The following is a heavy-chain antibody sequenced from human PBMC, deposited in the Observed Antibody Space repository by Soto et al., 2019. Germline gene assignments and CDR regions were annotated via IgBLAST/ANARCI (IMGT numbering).Heavy chain of an antibody. J-gene: IGHJ4*02. CDR2: MNPNSGNT. D-gene: IGHD3-22*01. CDR3: ASGRDSSGYYALDY. Sequence: QVQLVQSGAEVKKPGASVKVSCKASGYTFTSYDINWVRQATGQGLEWMGWMNPNSGNTGYAQKVQGRVTMTRNTSISTAYMELSSLRSEDTAVYYCASGRDSSGYYALDYWGQGTLVTVSS. V-gene: IGHV1-8*01. CDR1: GYTFTSYD.